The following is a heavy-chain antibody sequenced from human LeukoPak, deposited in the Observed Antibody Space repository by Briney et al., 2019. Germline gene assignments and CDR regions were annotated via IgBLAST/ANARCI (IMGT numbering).Heavy chain of an antibody. CDR1: GGSISRINYY. V-gene: IGHV4-39*07. J-gene: IGHJ4*02. CDR2: IYPSGST. CDR3: ARDAYGSGSYLY. D-gene: IGHD3-10*01. Sequence: PSETLSLTCTVSGGSISRINYYWGWIRQPPGKGLEWIGSIYPSGSTYYNPSLKSRVTISVDTSKNQFSLKLSSVTAADTAVYYCARDAYGSGSYLYWGQGTLVTVSS.